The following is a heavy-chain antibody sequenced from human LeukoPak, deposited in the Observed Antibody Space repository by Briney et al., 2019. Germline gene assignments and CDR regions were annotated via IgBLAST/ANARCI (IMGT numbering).Heavy chain of an antibody. V-gene: IGHV3-21*01. CDR3: ARDSLTNRAGDCFRDS. Sequence: PGGSLRLSCVASGFAFSSYNMNWVRQAPGKGLEWVSSISGSSTYIYYADSVRGRFTISRDNAKNSLYLQMHSLRAEDTALYYCARDSLTNRAGDCFRDSWGQGTLVTVSS. CDR2: ISGSSTYI. CDR1: GFAFSSYN. J-gene: IGHJ4*02. D-gene: IGHD2-21*01.